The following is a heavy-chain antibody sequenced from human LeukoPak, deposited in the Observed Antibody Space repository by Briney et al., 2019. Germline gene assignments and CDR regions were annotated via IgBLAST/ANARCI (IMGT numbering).Heavy chain of an antibody. CDR1: GGSFSGYY. Sequence: SETLSLTCAVYGGSFSGYYWSWIRQPPGEGLKWIGEINHSGSTNDNPSLKSRVTISVDTSKNQFSLKLSSVTAADTAVYYCARRKTVWSGYSNWFDPWGQGTLVTVSS. CDR2: INHSGST. J-gene: IGHJ5*02. V-gene: IGHV4-34*01. CDR3: ARRKTVWSGYSNWFDP. D-gene: IGHD3-3*01.